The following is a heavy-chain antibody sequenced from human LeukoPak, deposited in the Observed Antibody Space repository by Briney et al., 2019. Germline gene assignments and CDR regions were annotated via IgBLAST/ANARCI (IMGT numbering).Heavy chain of an antibody. Sequence: GGSPRLSCAASGFTFSDYYMSWIRQAPGKGLEWVSYISSSGSTIYYADSVKGRFTISRDNAKNSLYLQMNSLRAEDTAVYYCARVYMVQGDFDAFDIWGQGTMVTVSS. V-gene: IGHV3-11*01. D-gene: IGHD3-10*01. CDR2: ISSSGSTI. J-gene: IGHJ3*02. CDR1: GFTFSDYY. CDR3: ARVYMVQGDFDAFDI.